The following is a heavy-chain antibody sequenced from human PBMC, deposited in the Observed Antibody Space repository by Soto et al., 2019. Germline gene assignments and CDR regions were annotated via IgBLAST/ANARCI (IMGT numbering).Heavy chain of an antibody. V-gene: IGHV3-33*01. CDR2: IWYDGSNK. D-gene: IGHD2-15*01. Sequence: PGGSLRLSCAASVFTFSSYGMHWVRQAPGKGLEWVAVIWYDGSNKYYADSVKGRFTISRDNSKNTLYLQMNSLRAEDTAVYYCARDNCSGGSCYATDGMDVWGQGTTVTVSS. CDR1: VFTFSSYG. CDR3: ARDNCSGGSCYATDGMDV. J-gene: IGHJ6*02.